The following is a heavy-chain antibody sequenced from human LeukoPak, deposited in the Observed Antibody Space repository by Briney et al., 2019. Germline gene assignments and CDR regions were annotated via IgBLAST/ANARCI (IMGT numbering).Heavy chain of an antibody. CDR3: AGFYYYGSGSFPYYFDY. Sequence: ASVKVSCKASGYTFTGCYMHWVRQAPGQGLEWMGWINPNSGGTNYAQKFQGRVTMTRDTSISTAYMELSRLRSDDTAVYYCAGFYYYGSGSFPYYFDYWGQGTLVTVSS. D-gene: IGHD3-10*01. CDR2: INPNSGGT. V-gene: IGHV1-2*02. CDR1: GYTFTGCY. J-gene: IGHJ4*02.